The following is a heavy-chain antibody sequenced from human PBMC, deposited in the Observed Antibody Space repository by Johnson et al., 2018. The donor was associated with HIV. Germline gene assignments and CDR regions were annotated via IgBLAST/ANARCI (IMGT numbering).Heavy chain of an antibody. CDR3: ASSWFGELSYAFDI. Sequence: VHPVESGGGVLQPGGSLRLSCAASGFTFSSYWMSWVRQAPGKGLEWVANIKQDGSEKYYVDSVKGRFTISRDNAKNSLYLQMNSLRAEDTAVYYCASSWFGELSYAFDIWGQGTMVTVSS. J-gene: IGHJ3*02. D-gene: IGHD3-10*01. V-gene: IGHV3-7*01. CDR2: IKQDGSEK. CDR1: GFTFSSYW.